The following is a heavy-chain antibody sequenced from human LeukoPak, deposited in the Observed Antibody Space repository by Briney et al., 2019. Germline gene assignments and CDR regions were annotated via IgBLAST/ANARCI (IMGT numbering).Heavy chain of an antibody. CDR2: ISYDGSNK. Sequence: GGSLGLSCAASGFTFSSYAMRWVRQAPGKGLEWVAVISYDGSNKYYADSVKGRFTISRDNSKNTLYLQMNSLRAEDTAVYYCAREDSYWDAFDIWGQGTMVTVSS. CDR1: GFTFSSYA. CDR3: AREDSYWDAFDI. D-gene: IGHD1-26*01. V-gene: IGHV3-30-3*01. J-gene: IGHJ3*02.